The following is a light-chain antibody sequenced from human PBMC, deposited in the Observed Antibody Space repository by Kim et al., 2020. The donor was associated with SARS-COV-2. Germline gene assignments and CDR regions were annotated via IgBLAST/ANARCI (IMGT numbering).Light chain of an antibody. CDR3: QQYDSSPLT. J-gene: IGKJ1*01. V-gene: IGKV3-20*01. CDR2: GAS. CDR1: QSVGSNY. Sequence: SPGERATLSCRASQSVGSNYLAWYQQKPGQAPRLLIFGASSRATGIPDRFRGSGSGTDFTLTISRLEPEDFAVYYCQQYDSSPLTFGQGTKVDIK.